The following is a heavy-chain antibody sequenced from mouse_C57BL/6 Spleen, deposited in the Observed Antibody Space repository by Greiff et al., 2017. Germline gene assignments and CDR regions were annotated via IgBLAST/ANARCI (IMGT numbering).Heavy chain of an antibody. V-gene: IGHV1-18*01. CDR3: ARSRGYYNNYGGWYFDV. J-gene: IGHJ1*03. CDR1: GYTFTDYN. D-gene: IGHD2-5*01. Sequence: EVQLQQSGPELVKPGASVKIPCKASGYTFTDYNMDWVKQSHGKSLEWIGDINPNNGGTIYNQKFKGKATLTVDKSSSTAYMELRSLTSEDTAVYYCARSRGYYNNYGGWYFDVWGTGTTVTVSS. CDR2: INPNNGGT.